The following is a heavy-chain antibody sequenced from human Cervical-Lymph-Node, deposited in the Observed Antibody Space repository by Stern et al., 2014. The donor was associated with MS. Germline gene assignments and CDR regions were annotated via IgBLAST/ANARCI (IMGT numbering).Heavy chain of an antibody. CDR3: AKDRDYYGSGSYPQGGWFDP. V-gene: IGHV3-23*04. D-gene: IGHD3-10*01. CDR2: ISGSGGTT. Sequence: EVQLVESGGDLVQPGGSLRLSCAASGFSFNNYAMTWVRQTPGKGLEWVSGISGSGGTTPYLDSVKGRFTISRDNSKNTLYLQMNSLRAEDTAVYYCAKDRDYYGSGSYPQGGWFDPWGQGTLVTVAS. J-gene: IGHJ5*02. CDR1: GFSFNNYA.